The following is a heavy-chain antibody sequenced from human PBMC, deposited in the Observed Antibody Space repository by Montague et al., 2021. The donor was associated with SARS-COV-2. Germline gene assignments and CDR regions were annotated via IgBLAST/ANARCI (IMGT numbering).Heavy chain of an antibody. CDR3: ARGGRRKVRWGPGRGSEIDTYFALDV. Sequence: SETLSLTCTVYGGSFSSYYYAWVRQSPTKGLEWIGEIRHSGKPTXKPSLRRRVAISVDTSKNQFSLNLRSVTAADAAVYYCARGGRRKVRWGPGRGSEIDTYFALDVWGQGTTVIISS. V-gene: IGHV4-34*01. CDR2: IRHSGKP. J-gene: IGHJ6*01. CDR1: GGSFSSYY. D-gene: IGHD2-15*01.